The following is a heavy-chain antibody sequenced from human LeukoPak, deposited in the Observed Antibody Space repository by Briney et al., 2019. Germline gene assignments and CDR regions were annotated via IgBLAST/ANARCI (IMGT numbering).Heavy chain of an antibody. CDR1: GDSISSTSYY. J-gene: IGHJ4*02. CDR3: ARDKYSSSNYFDY. D-gene: IGHD6-6*01. V-gene: IGHV4-39*07. CDR2: LSYSGST. Sequence: SETLSLTCTVSGDSISSTSYYWGWIRQPPGKGLEWIGSLSYSGSTYYNPSLKSRVTISTDLSEDQFSLNPRSVTAADTAVYYCARDKYSSSNYFDYWGQGTLVTVSS.